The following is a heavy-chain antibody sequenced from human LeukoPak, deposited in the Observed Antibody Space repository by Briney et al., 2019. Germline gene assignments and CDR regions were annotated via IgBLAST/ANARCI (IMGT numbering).Heavy chain of an antibody. J-gene: IGHJ4*02. CDR2: VSSSSSTI. V-gene: IGHV3-48*01. Sequence: PGGSLRLSRAASGFTLSRYSMNWVRQAPGKGLEWVSDVSSSSSTIYYGDSVSGRFTVSRDNANNLLYLQMNSLRAEDTAVYYCAGGESEYTSSGDFAYWGQGTLATVSS. D-gene: IGHD6-6*01. CDR3: AGGESEYTSSGDFAY. CDR1: GFTLSRYS.